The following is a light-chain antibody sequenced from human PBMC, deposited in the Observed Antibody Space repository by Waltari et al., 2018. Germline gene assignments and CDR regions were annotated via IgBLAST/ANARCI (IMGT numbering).Light chain of an antibody. V-gene: IGKV1-5*03. CDR1: QSITNW. CDR2: RAS. J-gene: IGKJ1*01. Sequence: DIQMMQSPSTLPASAGGRVTITCRASQSITNWLAWYEQKPGKAPKLLIYRASNLESGVPSRFSGSGSGTEFTLTISSLQPDDFATYYCQQYDNYWTFGQGTKVEIK. CDR3: QQYDNYWT.